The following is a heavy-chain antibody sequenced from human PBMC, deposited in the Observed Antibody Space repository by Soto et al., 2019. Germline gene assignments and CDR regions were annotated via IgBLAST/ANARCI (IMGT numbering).Heavy chain of an antibody. Sequence: EVQMLEYGGGLVQPGGSLRLSCAASGFSISSYVMGWVSQAAGKGLEWVSVISGSGDRTYYADSVKGRLTISRDNSKNTLFLQMSGLRAEYTAVYYCAKVISGNYYYFYGLDFWGQGTTVTVSS. V-gene: IGHV3-23*01. J-gene: IGHJ6*02. CDR3: AKVISGNYYYFYGLDF. CDR1: GFSISSYV. CDR2: ISGSGDRT. D-gene: IGHD1-26*01.